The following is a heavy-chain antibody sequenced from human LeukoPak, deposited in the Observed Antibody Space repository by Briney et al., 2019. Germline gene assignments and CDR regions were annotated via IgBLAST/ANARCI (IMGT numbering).Heavy chain of an antibody. D-gene: IGHD1-26*01. J-gene: IGHJ5*02. CDR3: AKIEVGRFDR. CDR2: IYDRGST. V-gene: IGHV4-59*11. CDR1: GASLSSHY. Sequence: PSETLSLTCTVTGASLSSHYWCWIRQTPGTGLEWIGDIYDRGSTTYNPSLKSRVSISVDTSRNQFSLNLRSGTAADTAVYYCAKIEVGRFDRWGQGTLVTVCS.